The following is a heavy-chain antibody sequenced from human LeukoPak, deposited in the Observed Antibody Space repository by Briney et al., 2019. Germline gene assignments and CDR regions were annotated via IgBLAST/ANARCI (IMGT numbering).Heavy chain of an antibody. J-gene: IGHJ4*02. CDR1: GFTFSSYG. Sequence: GRSLRLSCAASGFTFSSYGMHWVRQAPGKGLEWVAVISYDGSNKYYADSVKARFSISRDNSKNTLYLQMNSLRAEDTAVYYCAKFVGMNVIHDVFDYWGQGTLVTVSS. CDR2: ISYDGSNK. V-gene: IGHV3-30*18. CDR3: AKFVGMNVIHDVFDY. D-gene: IGHD2/OR15-2a*01.